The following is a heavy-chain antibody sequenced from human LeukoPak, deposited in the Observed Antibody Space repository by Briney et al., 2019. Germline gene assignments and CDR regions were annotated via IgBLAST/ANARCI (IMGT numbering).Heavy chain of an antibody. V-gene: IGHV3-7*01. CDR2: INQDGSEK. Sequence: GGSLRLSCAASGFIFRSYWMSWVRQAPGKGLEWVANINQDGSEKYHVDSVKGRFTISRDNAKNSVYLQMNSLTAEDTAVYYCVRDGGTTGYDLLDYWGQGTLLTVSS. J-gene: IGHJ4*02. CDR1: GFIFRSYW. D-gene: IGHD5-12*01. CDR3: VRDGGTTGYDLLDY.